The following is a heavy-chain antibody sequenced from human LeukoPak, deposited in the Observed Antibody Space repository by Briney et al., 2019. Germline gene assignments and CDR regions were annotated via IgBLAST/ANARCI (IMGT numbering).Heavy chain of an antibody. CDR1: GYTFTSYG. J-gene: IGHJ4*02. V-gene: IGHV1-18*01. Sequence: GASVKVSCKASGYTFTSYGISWVRQAPGQGLEWMGWISAYNGNTNYAQKLQGRVTMTTDTSTSTAYMELRSLRSDDTAVYYCAREGMEARWLHISHQVDYWGQGTLVTVSS. D-gene: IGHD5-24*01. CDR2: ISAYNGNT. CDR3: AREGMEARWLHISHQVDY.